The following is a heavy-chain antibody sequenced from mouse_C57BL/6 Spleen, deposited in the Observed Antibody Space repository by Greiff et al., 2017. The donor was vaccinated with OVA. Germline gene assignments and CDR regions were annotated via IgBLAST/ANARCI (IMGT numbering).Heavy chain of an antibody. Sequence: EVKLVESGGGLVKPGGSLKLSCAASGFTFSDYGMHWVRQAPEKGLEWVAYISSGSSNNYYADTVKGRFTISRDNAKNTLFLQMTSLRSEDTAMYYCAVITTGVGFDYWGQGTTLTVSS. CDR2: ISSGSSNN. D-gene: IGHD1-1*01. J-gene: IGHJ2*01. CDR1: GFTFSDYG. CDR3: AVITTGVGFDY. V-gene: IGHV5-17*01.